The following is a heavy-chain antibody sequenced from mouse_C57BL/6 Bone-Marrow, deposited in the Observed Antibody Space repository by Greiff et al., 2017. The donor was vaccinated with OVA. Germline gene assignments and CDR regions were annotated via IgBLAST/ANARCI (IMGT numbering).Heavy chain of an antibody. CDR3: ARLRRFFDY. CDR2: INPNNGGT. Sequence: EVMLVESGPELVKPGASVKMSCKASGYTFTDYNMHWVKQSHGKSLEWIGYINPNNGGTSYNQKFKGKATLTVNKSSSTAYMELRSLTSEDSAVYYCARLRRFFDYWGQGTTLTVSS. D-gene: IGHD2-12*01. CDR1: GYTFTDYN. J-gene: IGHJ2*01. V-gene: IGHV1-22*01.